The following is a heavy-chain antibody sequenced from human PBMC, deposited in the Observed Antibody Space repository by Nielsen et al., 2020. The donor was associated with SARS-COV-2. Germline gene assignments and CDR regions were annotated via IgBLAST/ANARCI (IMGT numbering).Heavy chain of an antibody. D-gene: IGHD6-19*01. Sequence: GGSLRLSCAASGLTFSAHYMSWVRQAPGKGLEWVSCISSPSNYVHYADSVQGRFTISKDYLQINDLRAEDTAVYYCVRDRGSGWSRGRNYNYFGMDVWGQGTTVTVSS. CDR2: ISSPSNYV. J-gene: IGHJ6*02. V-gene: IGHV3-21*01. CDR3: VRDRGSGWSRGRNYNYFGMDV. CDR1: GLTFSAHY.